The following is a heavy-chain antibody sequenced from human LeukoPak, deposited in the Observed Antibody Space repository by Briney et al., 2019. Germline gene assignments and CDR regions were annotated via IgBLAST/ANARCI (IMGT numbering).Heavy chain of an antibody. V-gene: IGHV3-74*01. CDR3: AINGGGDSGYGNFDY. Sequence: QPGGSLRLSCAASGFTFSSYWMHWVRQAPGKGLVWVSRINSDGSSTSYADSVKGRFTTSRDNAKNSLYLQMNSLRAEDTAFYYCAINGGGDSGYGNFDYWGQGTLVTVSS. J-gene: IGHJ4*02. D-gene: IGHD5-12*01. CDR1: GFTFSSYW. CDR2: INSDGSST.